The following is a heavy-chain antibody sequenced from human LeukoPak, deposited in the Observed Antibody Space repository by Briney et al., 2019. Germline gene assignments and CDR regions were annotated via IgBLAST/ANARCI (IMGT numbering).Heavy chain of an antibody. D-gene: IGHD6-19*01. Sequence: ASVKVSCKASGYTFTSYYMHWVRQAPGQGLEWMGWINPNSGGTNYAQKFQGRVTMTRDTSISTAYMELSSLRSEDTAVYYCARGVGRPGWYRGEDYWGQGTLVTVSS. CDR1: GYTFTSYY. V-gene: IGHV1-2*02. J-gene: IGHJ4*02. CDR2: INPNSGGT. CDR3: ARGVGRPGWYRGEDY.